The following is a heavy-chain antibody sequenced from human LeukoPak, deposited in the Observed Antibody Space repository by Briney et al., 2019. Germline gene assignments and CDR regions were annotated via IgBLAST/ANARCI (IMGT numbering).Heavy chain of an antibody. CDR2: ICYSGST. V-gene: IGHV4-28*01. CDR1: GYSISSNNW. D-gene: IGHD6-19*01. Sequence: SETLSLTCAVSGYSISSNNWWAWIRQPPGKGLEWIGYICYSGSTYYNPYNPSLTTRVTMTVDTSKNQLFLRLDSETEKDKDMYYWPRNKAVAANRGALDMWGAKTIVTVSS. J-gene: IGHJ3*02. CDR3: PRNKAVAANRGALDM.